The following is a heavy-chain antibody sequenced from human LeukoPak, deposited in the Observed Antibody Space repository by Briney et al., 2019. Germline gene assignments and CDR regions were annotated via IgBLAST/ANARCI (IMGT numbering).Heavy chain of an antibody. CDR1: GFTFSNYN. CDR3: ARESPPIAARTFDY. D-gene: IGHD6-6*01. J-gene: IGHJ4*02. Sequence: GGSLRLSCAASGFTFSNYNMNWVRQAPGKGLEWVAFIRYDGSNKYYADSVKGRFTISRDNAKNSLYLQMNSLRAEDTAVYYCARESPPIAARTFDYWGQGTLVTVSS. V-gene: IGHV3-30*02. CDR2: IRYDGSNK.